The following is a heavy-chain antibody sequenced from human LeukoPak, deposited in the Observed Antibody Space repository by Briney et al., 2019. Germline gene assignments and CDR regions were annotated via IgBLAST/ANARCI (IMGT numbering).Heavy chain of an antibody. D-gene: IGHD6-19*01. CDR3: AKAKKIYSSGRNYYFDY. V-gene: IGHV3-23*01. Sequence: GGSLRLSCAASGFTFSSYAMSWVRQAPGKGLEGVSAISGSGGSTYYADSVKGRFTISRDNSKNTLYLQMNSLRAEDTAVYYCAKAKKIYSSGRNYYFDYWGQGTLVTVSS. CDR1: GFTFSSYA. J-gene: IGHJ4*02. CDR2: ISGSGGST.